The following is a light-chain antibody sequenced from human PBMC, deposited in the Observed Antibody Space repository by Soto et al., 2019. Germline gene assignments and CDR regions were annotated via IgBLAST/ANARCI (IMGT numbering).Light chain of an antibody. J-gene: IGKJ4*01. CDR1: QSVFYRSTKTNY. Sequence: DIVMTQSPDSLTVSLGERATIRCKSSQSVFYRSTKTNYLGWYQQKPGQRPRLLIYWASTREIGVPDRFSGSGSRTYFTRTISSLPADDAAIYYWQHYYEAPFTFGVGTKLE. CDR2: WAS. CDR3: QHYYEAPFT. V-gene: IGKV4-1*01.